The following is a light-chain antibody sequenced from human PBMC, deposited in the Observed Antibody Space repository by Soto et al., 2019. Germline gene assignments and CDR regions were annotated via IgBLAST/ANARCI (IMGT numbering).Light chain of an antibody. CDR3: QQTYNIPPWT. CDR2: VAT. CDR1: ETIGSY. J-gene: IGKJ1*01. V-gene: IGKV1-39*01. Sequence: DVQMTQSPSSLSASVGDRVTISCRASETIGSYLNWYQQKPGEAPKLLISVATSLQSGVPSRISGSGSGTHFSLTISSLQVEDLATYYCQQTYNIPPWTFGQGTKLEIK.